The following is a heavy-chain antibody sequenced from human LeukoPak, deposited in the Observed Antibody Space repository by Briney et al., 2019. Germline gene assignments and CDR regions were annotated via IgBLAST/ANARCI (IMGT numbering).Heavy chain of an antibody. Sequence: PSETLSLTCTVSGDSISSGGYYWSWIRQHPGKGLEWIGYIYHSGSTYYNPSLKSRLSISVDTSKNQFSLKLNSVTAADTAAYYCARTVARTWVDYWGQGTLVTVSS. J-gene: IGHJ4*02. CDR1: GDSISSGGYY. CDR3: ARTVARTWVDY. CDR2: IYHSGST. D-gene: IGHD6-19*01. V-gene: IGHV4-31*03.